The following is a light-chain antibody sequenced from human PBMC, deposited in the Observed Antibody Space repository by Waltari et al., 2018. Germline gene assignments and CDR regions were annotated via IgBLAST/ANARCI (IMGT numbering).Light chain of an antibody. CDR2: SND. CDR3: VSRDDRLNGVV. J-gene: IGLJ2*01. Sequence: QSVLTQAPSASGAPGQRVIISCSGSGSNIGRRAVNWYQQLPGRAPKLLIYSNDQRPSGVPDRFSGSRSGTSASLAISGLQSEDEAHYYCVSRDDRLNGVVFGGGTKLTVL. CDR1: GSNIGRRA. V-gene: IGLV1-44*01.